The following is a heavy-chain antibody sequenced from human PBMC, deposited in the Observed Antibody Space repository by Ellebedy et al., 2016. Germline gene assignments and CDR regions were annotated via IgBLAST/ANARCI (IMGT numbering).Heavy chain of an antibody. Sequence: ASVKVSCKASGYTFTSYGISWVRQAPGQGLEWMGWISAYNGNTNYAQKFQGWVTMTRDTSISTAYMELSRLRSDDTAVYYCARAIISGIYYYGMDVWGQGTTVTVSS. CDR2: ISAYNGNT. V-gene: IGHV1-18*01. CDR3: ARAIISGIYYYGMDV. CDR1: GYTFTSYG. J-gene: IGHJ6*02. D-gene: IGHD1-14*01.